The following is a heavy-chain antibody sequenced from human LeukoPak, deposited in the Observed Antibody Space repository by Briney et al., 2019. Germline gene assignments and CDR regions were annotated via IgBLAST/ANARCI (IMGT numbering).Heavy chain of an antibody. CDR1: GGSISSYY. CDR3: ARTTEDCSSTSCYQYWFDP. V-gene: IGHV4-59*01. Sequence: SETLSLTCTVSGGSISSYYWSWIRQPPGKGLEWIGYIYYSGSTSYNPSLKSRVTIPVDTSKNQISLKVRSVTAADTAVYYCARTTEDCSSTSCYQYWFDPWGQGTLVTVSS. CDR2: IYYSGST. J-gene: IGHJ5*02. D-gene: IGHD2-2*01.